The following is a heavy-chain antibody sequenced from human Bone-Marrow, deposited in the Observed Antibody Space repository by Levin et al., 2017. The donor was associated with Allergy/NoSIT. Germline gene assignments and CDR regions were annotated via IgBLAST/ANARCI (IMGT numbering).Heavy chain of an antibody. CDR3: ARRGTLAVAGTQY. J-gene: IGHJ4*02. V-gene: IGHV5-51*01. D-gene: IGHD6-19*01. CDR1: GFTFTSSW. CDR2: IYPGESDV. Sequence: HGESLKISCKGSGFTFTSSWIGWVRQMPGRGLEWMGIIYPGESDVRYTPSFQGHVTISADRSTKTAYLQWSSLRASDSAMYYCARRGTLAVAGTQYWGQGTLVAVSS.